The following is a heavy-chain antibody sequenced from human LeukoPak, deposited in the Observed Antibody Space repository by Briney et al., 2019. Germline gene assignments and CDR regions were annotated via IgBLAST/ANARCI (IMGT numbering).Heavy chain of an antibody. D-gene: IGHD3-22*01. CDR3: AVYDSSGYYYDY. V-gene: IGHV1-2*02. CDR1: GYTFTGYY. CDR2: INPNSGGT. J-gene: IGHJ4*02. Sequence: GASVKVSCKASGYTFTGYYLHWVRQAPGQGLEWMGRINPNSGGTNYAQKFQGRVTMTRDTSITTAYMEMGRLRSDDTAVYYCAVYDSSGYYYDYWGQGTLVTVSS.